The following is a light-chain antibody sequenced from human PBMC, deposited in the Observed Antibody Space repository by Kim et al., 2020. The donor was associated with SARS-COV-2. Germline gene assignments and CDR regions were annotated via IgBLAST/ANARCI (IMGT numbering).Light chain of an antibody. V-gene: IGLV3-25*03. Sequence: PGQTARITCSGDALPKQYAYWYQQKPGQAPVLVIYKDSERPSGIPDRFSGSSSGTTVTLTISGVQAEDEADYYCQSADSSGTYPYVFGTGTKVTVL. CDR1: ALPKQY. CDR2: KDS. J-gene: IGLJ1*01. CDR3: QSADSSGTYPYV.